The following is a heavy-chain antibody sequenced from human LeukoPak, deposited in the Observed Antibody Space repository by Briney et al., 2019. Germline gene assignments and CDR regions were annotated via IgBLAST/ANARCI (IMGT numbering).Heavy chain of an antibody. CDR3: ARDLSLYYYGMDV. CDR1: GGSISSGSYY. Sequence: SETLSLTCTVSGGSISSGSYYWSWIRQPAGKGLEWIGRIYTSGSTNYNPSLKSRVTISVDTSKSQFSLKLSSVTAADTAVYYCARDLSLYYYGMDVWGQGTTVTVSS. V-gene: IGHV4-61*02. CDR2: IYTSGST. D-gene: IGHD5/OR15-5a*01. J-gene: IGHJ6*02.